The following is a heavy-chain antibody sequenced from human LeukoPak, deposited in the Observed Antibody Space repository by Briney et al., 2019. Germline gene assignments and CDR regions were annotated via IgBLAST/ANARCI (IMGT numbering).Heavy chain of an antibody. CDR2: IRSKPNSYAT. J-gene: IGHJ5*02. V-gene: IGHV3-73*01. Sequence: GGSLRLSCAASGFTFSGSAMHWVRQASGKGLEWVGRIRSKPNSYATAYAASVKGRFTISRDDSKNTAYLQMNSLRAEDTAVYYCANLPPRGSKQGPWGQGTLVTVSS. D-gene: IGHD5-12*01. CDR3: ANLPPRGSKQGP. CDR1: GFTFSGSA.